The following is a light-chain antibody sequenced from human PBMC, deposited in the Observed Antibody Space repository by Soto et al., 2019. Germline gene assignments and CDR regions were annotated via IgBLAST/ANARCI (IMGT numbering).Light chain of an antibody. CDR3: QQYSSSPPMYT. J-gene: IGKJ2*01. CDR2: GAS. V-gene: IGKV3-20*01. CDR1: QSVTSTY. Sequence: EIVLTQSPGTLSLSPGERATLSCRASQSVTSTYLAWYQQKPGQAPRLLIYGASSRATGIPDRFSGSGSGTVFTLTISRMEPEDFAVYYCQQYSSSPPMYTFGQGTKLEIK.